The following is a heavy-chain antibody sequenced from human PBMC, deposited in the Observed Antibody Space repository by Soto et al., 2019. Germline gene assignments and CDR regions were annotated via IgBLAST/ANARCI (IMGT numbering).Heavy chain of an antibody. D-gene: IGHD3-22*01. CDR2: ISSSGSTI. V-gene: IGHV3-48*03. CDR3: AWDYYDSSGPRYDFDY. J-gene: IGHJ4*02. Sequence: VRQAPGKGLEWVSYISSSGSTIYYADSVKGRFTISRDNAKNSLYLQMNSLRAEDTAVYYCAWDYYDSSGPRYDFDYWGQGTLVTVSS.